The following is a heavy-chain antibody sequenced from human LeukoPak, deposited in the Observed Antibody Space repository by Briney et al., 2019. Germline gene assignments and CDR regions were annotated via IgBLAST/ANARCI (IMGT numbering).Heavy chain of an antibody. D-gene: IGHD2-2*01. CDR1: GFTVSSNY. J-gene: IGHJ2*01. V-gene: IGHV3-53*01. Sequence: GGSLRLSCAASGFTVSSNYMSWVRQAPGKGLEWVSVIYSGGSTYYADSVTGRFTISRYNSKNTLYLKMNSLRAEDTAVYYCARESTSWYFDLWGRGTLVTVSS. CDR3: ARESTSWYFDL. CDR2: IYSGGST.